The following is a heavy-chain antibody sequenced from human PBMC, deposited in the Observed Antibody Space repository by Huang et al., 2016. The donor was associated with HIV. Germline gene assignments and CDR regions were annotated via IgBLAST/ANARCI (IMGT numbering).Heavy chain of an antibody. Sequence: QVQLVQSGAVVKTPGSSVKVSCKASGDTFRTSAINWVRQAPGRGPEWSGGHIPMFGRPDYARKFQGRATSTADDSTSTAYMDLSSLTSDDTAVYYCARGLTVLAKFDFWGQGTLVTVSS. CDR3: ARGLTVLAKFDF. J-gene: IGHJ4*02. V-gene: IGHV1-69*13. CDR2: HIPMFGRP. CDR1: GDTFRTSA. D-gene: IGHD4-17*01.